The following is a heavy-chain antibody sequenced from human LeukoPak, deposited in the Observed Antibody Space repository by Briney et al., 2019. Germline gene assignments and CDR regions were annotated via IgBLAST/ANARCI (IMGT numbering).Heavy chain of an antibody. V-gene: IGHV3-23*01. J-gene: IGHJ6*02. CDR1: GFTFSSYA. CDR2: ISGSGGST. CDR3: EKVEGDMHILTGRITHRYYYYGMDV. Sequence: GGSLRLSCAASGFTFSSYAMSWVRQAPGKGLEWVSAISGSGGSTYYADSGKGRFTISRDNSTKALYLKMNSLSAEDTAVYYCEKVEGDMHILTGRITHRYYYYGMDVWGQGTTVTVSS. D-gene: IGHD3-9*01.